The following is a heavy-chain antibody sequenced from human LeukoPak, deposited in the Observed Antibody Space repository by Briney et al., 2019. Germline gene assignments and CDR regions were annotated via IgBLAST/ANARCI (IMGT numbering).Heavy chain of an antibody. CDR2: ISWNSGSI. CDR1: GFTFNDYA. Sequence: GGSLRLSCAASGFTFNDYAMTWVRQSPGKGLEWVSGISWNSGSIGDADSVKGRFTISRDNAKNSLYLPMKSMRAEDTALYYCAKTILESPGPRPSDLYYFDYWGQGTLVTVSS. V-gene: IGHV3-9*01. J-gene: IGHJ4*02. D-gene: IGHD3-3*01. CDR3: AKTILESPGPRPSDLYYFDY.